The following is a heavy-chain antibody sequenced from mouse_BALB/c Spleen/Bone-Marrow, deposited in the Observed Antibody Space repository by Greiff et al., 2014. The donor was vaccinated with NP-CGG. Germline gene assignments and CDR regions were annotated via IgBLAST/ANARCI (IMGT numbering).Heavy chain of an antibody. D-gene: IGHD2-3*01. J-gene: IGHJ4*01. Sequence: QVQLQQSGAELVKPGASVKLSCKASGYTFTSYDINWVRQRPEQGLVWIGWIFPGDNSTKYNEKFKGKATLTTDKSSSTAYMQLSRLTSEDSAVYFCAHDGLLPGMDYWGQGTSVTVSS. CDR1: GYTFTSYD. V-gene: IGHV1-85*01. CDR2: IFPGDNST. CDR3: AHDGLLPGMDY.